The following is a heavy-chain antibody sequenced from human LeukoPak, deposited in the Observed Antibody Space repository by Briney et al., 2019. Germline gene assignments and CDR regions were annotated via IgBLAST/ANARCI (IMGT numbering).Heavy chain of an antibody. CDR3: ARASTYYYDSSGSYAFDI. Sequence: GGSLRLSCAASGFTFSSYSMNWVRQAPGKGLEWVSSISSSSSYIYYADSVKGRFTISGDNAKNSLYLQMNSLRAEDTAVYYCARASTYYYDSSGSYAFDIWGKGTMVTVSS. D-gene: IGHD3-22*01. J-gene: IGHJ3*02. CDR2: ISSSSSYI. CDR1: GFTFSSYS. V-gene: IGHV3-21*01.